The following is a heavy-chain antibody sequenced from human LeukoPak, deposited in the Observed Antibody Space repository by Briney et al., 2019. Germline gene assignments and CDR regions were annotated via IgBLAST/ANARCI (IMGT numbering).Heavy chain of an antibody. J-gene: IGHJ3*02. D-gene: IGHD3-10*01. Sequence: SETLSLTCAVSGGSISSNSYYWGWIRQPPGKGLEWIGSIYYSGSTYYNPSLKSRVTISLDTSKNQFSLKLNSVTAADTAVYYCARSSYYYGADAFDIWGQGTMVTVSS. CDR1: GGSISSNSYY. CDR3: ARSSYYYGADAFDI. V-gene: IGHV4-39*07. CDR2: IYYSGST.